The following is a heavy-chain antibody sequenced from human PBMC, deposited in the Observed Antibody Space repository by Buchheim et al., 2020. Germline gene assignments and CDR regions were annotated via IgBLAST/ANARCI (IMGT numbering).Heavy chain of an antibody. CDR2: IKSKSDGGTT. CDR1: GFTFSNAW. Sequence: EVQLVESGGGLVKPGGSLRLSCAASGFTFSNAWMSWVRQAPGKGLEWVGRIKSKSDGGTTDYAAPVKGRFTISRDDSKKTLYLQMNSLKTEDTAVYYCTTLYYDFWSGYFGGGYWGQGTL. J-gene: IGHJ4*02. D-gene: IGHD3-3*01. CDR3: TTLYYDFWSGYFGGGY. V-gene: IGHV3-15*01.